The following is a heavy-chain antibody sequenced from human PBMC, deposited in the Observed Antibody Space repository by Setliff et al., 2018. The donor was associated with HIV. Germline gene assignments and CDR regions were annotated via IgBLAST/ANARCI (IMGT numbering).Heavy chain of an antibody. V-gene: IGHV4-34*01. D-gene: IGHD2-15*01. CDR1: GGSFSGYY. Sequence: PSETLSLTCAVYGGSFSGYYWSWIRQPPGKGLEWIGEINHSGSTNYNPSLKSRVTISVDTSKNQFSRKLSSATAADTAVYYCARARRAGSGPKYFQHWGQGTLVTVSS. CDR3: ARARRAGSGPKYFQH. CDR2: INHSGST. J-gene: IGHJ1*01.